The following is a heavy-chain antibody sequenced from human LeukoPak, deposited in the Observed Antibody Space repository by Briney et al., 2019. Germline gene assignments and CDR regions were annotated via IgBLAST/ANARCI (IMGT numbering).Heavy chain of an antibody. J-gene: IGHJ5*02. CDR1: GGTFSSYA. V-gene: IGHV1-69*04. CDR2: IIPILGIA. CDR3: ASDIVVVPAARVNWFDP. D-gene: IGHD2-2*01. Sequence: GASVKVSCKASGGTFSSYAISWVRQAPGQGLEWMGRIIPILGIANYAQKFQGRVTITADKSTSTAYMELSSLRSEDTAVYYCASDIVVVPAARVNWFDPWGQGTLVTVSS.